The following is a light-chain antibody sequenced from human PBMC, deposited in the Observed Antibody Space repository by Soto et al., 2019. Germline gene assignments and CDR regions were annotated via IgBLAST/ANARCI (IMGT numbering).Light chain of an antibody. J-gene: IGKJ1*01. Sequence: EIVMTQSPATLSVSPGERATLSCRASQSVSSNLAWYQQKPGQPPRLLIYGASTRATGIPARFSGSGSGTEFTLTISRLQSEDFADYYCQQYNNPERTFGQGTKVEIK. CDR1: QSVSSN. CDR3: QQYNNPERT. V-gene: IGKV3-15*01. CDR2: GAS.